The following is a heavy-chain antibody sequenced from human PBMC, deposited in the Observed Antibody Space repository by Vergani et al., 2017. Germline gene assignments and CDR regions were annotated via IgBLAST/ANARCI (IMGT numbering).Heavy chain of an antibody. V-gene: IGHV4-39*01. D-gene: IGHD6-19*01. J-gene: IGHJ5*02. CDR1: GASIRSSNYY. CDR3: TRHSTVEWLVKLVWIDP. CDR2: IYYSGST. Sequence: QLQLQESGPGLVKPSATLSLTCSVSGASIRSSNYYWGWIRQPPGKGLEWIASIYYSGSTYYNPSLKSRVTISVDTSKNQFSLKLSSVTAADTAVYFCTRHSTVEWLVKLVWIDPWSQGILVTVSA.